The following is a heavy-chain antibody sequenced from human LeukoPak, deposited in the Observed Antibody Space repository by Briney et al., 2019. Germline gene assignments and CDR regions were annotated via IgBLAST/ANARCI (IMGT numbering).Heavy chain of an antibody. J-gene: IGHJ5*02. CDR2: FDPEDGET. Sequence: ASVKVSCKVSRYTLTELSMHWVRQAPGKGLEWMGGFDPEDGETIYAQKFQGRVTMTEDTSTDTAYMELSSLRSEDTAVYYCATVRITIFGVDPGGWFDPWGQGTLVTVSS. CDR3: ATVRITIFGVDPGGWFDP. CDR1: RYTLTELS. D-gene: IGHD3-3*01. V-gene: IGHV1-24*01.